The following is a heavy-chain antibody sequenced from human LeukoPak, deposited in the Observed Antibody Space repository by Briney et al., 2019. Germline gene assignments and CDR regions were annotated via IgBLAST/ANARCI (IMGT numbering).Heavy chain of an antibody. Sequence: PGGSLRLSCAASGFTFYDYAMHWVRQAPGKGLEWVSGISWNSGSIGYADSVKGRFTISRDNAKNSLYLQMNSLRAEDTALYYCAKRSGYSYGECDYWGQGTLVTVSS. J-gene: IGHJ4*02. V-gene: IGHV3-9*01. D-gene: IGHD5-18*01. CDR1: GFTFYDYA. CDR2: ISWNSGSI. CDR3: AKRSGYSYGECDY.